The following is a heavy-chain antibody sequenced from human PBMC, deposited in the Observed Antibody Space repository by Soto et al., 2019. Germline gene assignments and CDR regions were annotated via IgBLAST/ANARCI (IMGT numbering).Heavy chain of an antibody. CDR3: AKDGAPRYCSRSSCHPAGAY. J-gene: IGHJ4*02. CDR2: ILYDGSNR. V-gene: IGHV3-30*18. Sequence: PGGSLRLSCAGSGFTFSNYGLQWVRHAPGKGLEWVAVILYDGSNRYYADSVKGRFTISRDNSKNMLYLQMDSLRAEDTAVYYCAKDGAPRYCSRSSCHPAGAYWGQGTLVTVSS. D-gene: IGHD2-15*01. CDR1: GFTFSNYG.